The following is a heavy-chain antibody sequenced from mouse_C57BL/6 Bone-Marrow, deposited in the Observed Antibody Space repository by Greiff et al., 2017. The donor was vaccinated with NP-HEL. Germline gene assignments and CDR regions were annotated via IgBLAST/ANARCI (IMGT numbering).Heavy chain of an antibody. CDR1: GYTFTSYW. CDR3: ARDCGNGYFDY. J-gene: IGHJ2*01. V-gene: IGHV1-64*01. CDR2: IHPNSGST. Sequence: QVQLQQPGAELVKPGASVKLSCKASGYTFTSYWMHWVKQRPGQGLEWIGMIHPNSGSTNYNEKFKSKATLTVDKSSSTAYMQLSSLTSEDSAVYYCARDCGNGYFDYWGQGTTLTVSS. D-gene: IGHD1-1*01.